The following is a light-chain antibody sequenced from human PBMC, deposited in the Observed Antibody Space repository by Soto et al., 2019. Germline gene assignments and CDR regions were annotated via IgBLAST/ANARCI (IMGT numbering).Light chain of an antibody. J-gene: IGKJ4*01. CDR3: QQYSDSPLT. Sequence: EIVLTQSPGTLSLSPGERATLSCRASQTVRTNYLAWFQHKPGQATRLLIYEASSRATGIPDRFSGSGSGTDFYLTINRLEPEDFAVYFCQQYSDSPLTFGGGTKVEIK. V-gene: IGKV3-20*01. CDR1: QTVRTNY. CDR2: EAS.